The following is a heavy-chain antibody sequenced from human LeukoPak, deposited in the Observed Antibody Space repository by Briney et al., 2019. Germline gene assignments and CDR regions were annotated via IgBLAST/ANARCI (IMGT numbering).Heavy chain of an antibody. J-gene: IGHJ6*02. CDR3: ARDDYYYGMDV. CDR2: ISYDGSNK. Sequence: GGSLRLSCAASGFTFSSYAMHWVRQAPGKGLEWVAVISYDGSNKYYADSVKGRFTISRDNAKNSLYLQMNSLRAEDTAVYYCARDDYYYGMDVWGQGTTVTVSS. V-gene: IGHV3-30-3*01. CDR1: GFTFSSYA.